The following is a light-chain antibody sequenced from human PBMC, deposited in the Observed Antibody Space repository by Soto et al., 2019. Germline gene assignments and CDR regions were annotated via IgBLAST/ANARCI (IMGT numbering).Light chain of an antibody. V-gene: IGLV2-14*01. CDR2: EVN. J-gene: IGLJ2*01. CDR3: TSYTRISTII. CDR1: SGDVGGYDY. Sequence: QSALTQPVSVSGSPGQSITLSCTGTSGDVGGYDYVSWYQQHPGKAPRLIIFEVNNRPSGVSNRFSGSKSGNTASLTISGLQDEDEADYFCTSYTRISTIIFGGGTKLNV.